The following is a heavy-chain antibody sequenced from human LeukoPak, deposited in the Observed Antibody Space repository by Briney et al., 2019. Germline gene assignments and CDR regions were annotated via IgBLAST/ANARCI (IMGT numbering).Heavy chain of an antibody. V-gene: IGHV3-21*01. D-gene: IGHD3-22*01. J-gene: IGHJ3*02. CDR2: ISSSSSYI. Sequence: GGSLRLSCAASGFTFSSYSMNWVRQAPGKGLEWVSSISSSSSYIYYADSVKGRLTISRDNAKNSLYLQMNSLRAEDTAVYYCARDGYYYDSSGYYQEAFDIWGQGTMVTVSS. CDR3: ARDGYYYDSSGYYQEAFDI. CDR1: GFTFSSYS.